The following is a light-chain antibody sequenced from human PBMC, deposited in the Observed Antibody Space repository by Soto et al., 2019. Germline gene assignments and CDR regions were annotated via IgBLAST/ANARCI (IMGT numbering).Light chain of an antibody. CDR2: DAS. Sequence: DIQLTQSPSSVSASVGDRVNITCRASQGISSWLAWYQQKLGKAPNLLIYDASTLQSGVPSRFSGSGSGTDFTLTISSLQPEDFAVDYCQQYNNWPPWTFGQGTKVDNK. J-gene: IGKJ1*01. CDR1: QGISSW. CDR3: QQYNNWPPWT. V-gene: IGKV1D-12*01.